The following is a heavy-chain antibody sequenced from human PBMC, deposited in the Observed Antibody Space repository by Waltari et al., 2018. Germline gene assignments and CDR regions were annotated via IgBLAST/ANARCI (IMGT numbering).Heavy chain of an antibody. Sequence: QVQLVQSGAEVKKPGSSVKVSCKASGGTFSSYAISWVRQAPGPGLEWMGGFIPIFGTANYAQKFQGRVTITADESTSTAYMELSSLRSEDTAVYYCAKYDSSGWYGAGWYFDLWGRGTLVIVSS. V-gene: IGHV1-69*01. CDR1: GGTFSSYA. CDR2: FIPIFGTA. CDR3: AKYDSSGWYGAGWYFDL. D-gene: IGHD6-19*01. J-gene: IGHJ2*01.